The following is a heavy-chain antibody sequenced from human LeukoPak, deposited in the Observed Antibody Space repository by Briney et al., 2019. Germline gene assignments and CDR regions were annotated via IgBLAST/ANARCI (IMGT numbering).Heavy chain of an antibody. D-gene: IGHD6-25*01. CDR3: AKAGYSSGWYGMDV. J-gene: IGHJ6*02. CDR1: GGSFSGYY. CDR2: INHSGST. Sequence: SETLSLTCAVYGGSFSGYYWSWIRQPPGKGLEWIGEINHSGSTNYNPSLKSRVTISVDTSKNQFSLKLSSVTAADTAVYYCAKAGYSSGWYGMDVWGQGTTVTVSS. V-gene: IGHV4-34*01.